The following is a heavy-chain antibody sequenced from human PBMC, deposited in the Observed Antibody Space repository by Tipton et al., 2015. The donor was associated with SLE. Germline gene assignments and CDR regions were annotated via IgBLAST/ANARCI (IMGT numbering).Heavy chain of an antibody. D-gene: IGHD2-21*01. CDR3: ARPGEAYSWDAFDI. V-gene: IGHV4-31*03. CDR1: GDSVTSGDYC. Sequence: TLSLTCTVSGDSVTSGDYCWSWIRQHPGKGLEWIGNIYQSGRTSYNPSLKSRLTISVDSSKNQFSLRLSSVTAADTAVYYCARPGEAYSWDAFDIWGQGTMVTVSS. J-gene: IGHJ3*02. CDR2: IYQSGRT.